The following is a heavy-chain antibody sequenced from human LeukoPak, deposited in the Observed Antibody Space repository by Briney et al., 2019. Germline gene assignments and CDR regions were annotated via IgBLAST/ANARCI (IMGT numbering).Heavy chain of an antibody. CDR2: INENGNEK. CDR1: GLTFSRFW. V-gene: IGHV3-7*01. Sequence: GGSLRLSCAASGLTFSRFWMSWVRQAPGKGLEWVANINENGNEKYYVDSVKGRFIVSRDNARNSLYLQMNNLRAEDTAVYYFARAGDGRPAGNYGGQGTLAPVPS. D-gene: IGHD2-21*01. J-gene: IGHJ4*02. CDR3: ARAGDGRPAGNY.